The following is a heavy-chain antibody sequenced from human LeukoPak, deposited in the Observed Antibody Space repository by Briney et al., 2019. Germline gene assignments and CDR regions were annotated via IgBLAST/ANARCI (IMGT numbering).Heavy chain of an antibody. V-gene: IGHV3-30-3*01. CDR2: ISYDGSNK. CDR3: ARELGETGY. D-gene: IGHD1-26*01. CDR1: GFTFSSYA. J-gene: IGHJ4*02. Sequence: GGSLRLSCAASGFTFSSYAMHWVRQAPGKGLEWVAVISYDGSNKYYADSVKGRFTISRDNSKNTLYLQMNSLRGEDPAVYYCARELGETGYWGQGPLVTASS.